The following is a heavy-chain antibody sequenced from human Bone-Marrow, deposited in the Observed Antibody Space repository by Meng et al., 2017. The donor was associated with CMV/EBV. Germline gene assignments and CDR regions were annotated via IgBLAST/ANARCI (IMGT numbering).Heavy chain of an antibody. CDR3: ATDLAIIWNGGTLFDI. D-gene: IGHD1-1*01. CDR2: FDPEDGET. CDR1: GYTLTELS. Sequence: ASVNVSCKVSGYTLTELSMHWVRQAPGKGLEWMGGFDPEDGETIYAQKFQGRVTMTEDTSTDTAYMELSSLRSEDTAVYYCATDLAIIWNGGTLFDIWGQGTMVTVSS. V-gene: IGHV1-24*01. J-gene: IGHJ3*02.